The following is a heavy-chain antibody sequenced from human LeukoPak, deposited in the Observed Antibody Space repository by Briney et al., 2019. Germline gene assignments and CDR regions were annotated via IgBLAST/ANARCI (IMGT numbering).Heavy chain of an antibody. CDR3: ARCPYYYGMDV. CDR2: ISSSDNTV. V-gene: IGHV3-48*03. Sequence: PGGSLRLSCAASGFTFSSYEMNWVRQAPGKGLEWLSYISSSDNTVYYADSVKGRLTISRDNAKNSLYLQMNTLRAEDTAVYYCARCPYYYGMDVWGQGTTVTVSS. CDR1: GFTFSSYE. J-gene: IGHJ6*02.